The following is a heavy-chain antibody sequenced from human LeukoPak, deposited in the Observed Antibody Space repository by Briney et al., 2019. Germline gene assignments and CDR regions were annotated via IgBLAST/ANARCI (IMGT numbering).Heavy chain of an antibody. D-gene: IGHD3-3*01. Sequence: GRSLRLSCAASGFTFSNYGMHWVRQAPGKGLEWVTFVSYDGNTKYYVDSVKGRFTVSRDNSKNTLYLQMNSLRTEDTAVYYCAKGIYERLLEWLLKNWGQGTLVTVSA. V-gene: IGHV3-30*18. J-gene: IGHJ4*02. CDR2: VSYDGNTK. CDR3: AKGIYERLLEWLLKN. CDR1: GFTFSNYG.